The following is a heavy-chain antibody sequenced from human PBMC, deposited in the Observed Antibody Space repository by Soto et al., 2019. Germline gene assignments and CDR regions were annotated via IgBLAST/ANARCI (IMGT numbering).Heavy chain of an antibody. CDR3: ARSRFPVGGDQIGPYNWFEP. CDR1: GYTFTSYA. D-gene: IGHD2-21*02. V-gene: IGHV1-3*01. J-gene: IGHJ5*02. CDR2: INAGNGNT. Sequence: GASVKVSCKASGYTFTSYAMHWVRQAPGQRLEWMGWINAGNGNTKYSQKFQGRVTITRDTSASTAYMELSSLRSEDTAVYYCARSRFPVGGDQIGPYNWFEPWGQGTLVTVSS.